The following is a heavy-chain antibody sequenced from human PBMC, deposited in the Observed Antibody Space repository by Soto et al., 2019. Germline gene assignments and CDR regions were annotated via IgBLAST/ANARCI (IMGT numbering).Heavy chain of an antibody. V-gene: IGHV1-69*01. CDR3: ARGGIVAVPTALSSYDDYTNYRFDS. D-gene: IGHD4-4*01. Sequence: QVQLAQSGAEVRKPGSSVKVSCRASGGSFSDFAFSWMRQAPGQGLEWMGGIIPMFAATKYAQRFQGRVTISADASTRTDYLALSSLTSDDSAVYYCARGGIVAVPTALSSYDDYTNYRFDSWGQGTLVSVSS. J-gene: IGHJ4*02. CDR2: IIPMFAAT. CDR1: GGSFSDFA.